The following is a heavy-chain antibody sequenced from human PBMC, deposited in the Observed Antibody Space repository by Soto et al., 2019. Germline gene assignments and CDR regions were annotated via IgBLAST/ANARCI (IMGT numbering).Heavy chain of an antibody. D-gene: IGHD2-15*01. CDR3: ARFDSPNCSGGSCCSAFDI. J-gene: IGHJ3*02. CDR1: GYTFTSYY. Sequence: ASVKVSCKASGYTFTSYYMHWVRQAPGQGLEWMGIINPSGGSTSYAQKFQGRVTMTRDTSTSTVYMELSSLRSEDTAVYYCARFDSPNCSGGSCCSAFDIWGQGTMVTVSS. V-gene: IGHV1-46*03. CDR2: INPSGGST.